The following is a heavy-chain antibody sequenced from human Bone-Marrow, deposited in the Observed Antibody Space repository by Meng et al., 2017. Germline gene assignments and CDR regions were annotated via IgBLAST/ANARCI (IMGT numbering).Heavy chain of an antibody. D-gene: IGHD3-10*01. CDR3: ARFRITMVRGVNPKGYFDY. Sequence: SETLSLTCAVYGGSFSGYYWSWIRQPPGKGLEWIGEINHSGSTNYNPSLKSRVTISVDTSKNQFSLKLSSVTAADTAVYYCARFRITMVRGVNPKGYFDYWGQGTLVTVSS. J-gene: IGHJ4*02. V-gene: IGHV4-34*01. CDR2: INHSGST. CDR1: GGSFSGYY.